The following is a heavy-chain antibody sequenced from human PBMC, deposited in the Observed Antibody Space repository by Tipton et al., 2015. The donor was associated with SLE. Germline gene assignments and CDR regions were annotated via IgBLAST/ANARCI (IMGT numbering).Heavy chain of an antibody. Sequence: TLSLTCAVSGGSISSGGYSWSWIRQPPGKGLEWIGYIYHSGSTYYNPSLKSRVTISVDRSKNQFSLKLSSVTAADTAVYHCARAARSGGYDLLDYWGQGTLVTVSS. V-gene: IGHV4-30-2*01. CDR2: IYHSGST. CDR3: ARAARSGGYDLLDY. CDR1: GGSISSGGYS. D-gene: IGHD5-12*01. J-gene: IGHJ4*02.